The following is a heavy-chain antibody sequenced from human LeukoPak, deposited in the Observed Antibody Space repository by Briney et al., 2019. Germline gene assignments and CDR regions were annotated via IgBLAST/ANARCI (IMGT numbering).Heavy chain of an antibody. D-gene: IGHD6-6*01. CDR1: GFTFSSYA. Sequence: GGSLRLSCAASGFTFSSYAMHWVRQAPGKGLEWVAVISYDGSDKYYADSVKGRFTISRDNSKNTLYLQMNSLRAEDTAVYYCARAGPLEYSSSSGYYYYYGMDVWGQGTTVTVSS. J-gene: IGHJ6*02. V-gene: IGHV3-30-3*01. CDR2: ISYDGSDK. CDR3: ARAGPLEYSSSSGYYYYYGMDV.